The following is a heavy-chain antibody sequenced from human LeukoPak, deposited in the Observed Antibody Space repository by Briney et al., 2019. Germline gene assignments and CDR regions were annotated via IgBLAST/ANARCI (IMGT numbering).Heavy chain of an antibody. V-gene: IGHV3-30*02. CDR3: AKDRDGGASYFDY. CDR2: IRYDGTNK. J-gene: IGHJ4*02. D-gene: IGHD1-26*01. Sequence: GGSLRLSCAASGFTFSSYGMIWVRQAPGKGLEWVAIIRYDGTNKYYADSVKGRFTISRDNSKNTLYLQMNSLRAEDTAVYYCAKDRDGGASYFDYWGQGTLVTVSS. CDR1: GFTFSSYG.